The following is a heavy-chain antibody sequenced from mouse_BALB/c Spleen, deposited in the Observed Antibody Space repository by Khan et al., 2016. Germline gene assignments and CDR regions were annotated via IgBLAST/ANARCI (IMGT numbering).Heavy chain of an antibody. V-gene: IGHV1-9*01. CDR1: GYTFSSYW. Sequence: QVQLQQSGAELMKPGASVKISCKASGYTFSSYWIEWIKERPGHGLEWIGEILPGTDSTNYNDKFKGKAAFTAESSSSTAYIQLNSLTSEDSAVLYCERGASWGQGTLVTVSA. CDR3: ERGAS. J-gene: IGHJ3*01. CDR2: ILPGTDST.